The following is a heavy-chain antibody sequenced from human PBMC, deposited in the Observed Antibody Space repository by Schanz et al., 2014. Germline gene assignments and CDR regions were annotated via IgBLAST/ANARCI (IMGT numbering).Heavy chain of an antibody. Sequence: VQLVESGGGLVQPGGSLRLSCAASGFTFSSYGMHWVRQAPGKGLEWVAVISYDGRNKYLADSVKGRFTISRDNSKNTLFLQVNSLRAEDTAVYYCAKDHFGHYDSSGCSDCYYYGMDVWGQGTTVTVSS. CDR3: AKDHFGHYDSSGCSDCYYYGMDV. CDR1: GFTFSSYG. CDR2: ISYDGRNK. D-gene: IGHD3-22*01. J-gene: IGHJ6*02. V-gene: IGHV3-30*18.